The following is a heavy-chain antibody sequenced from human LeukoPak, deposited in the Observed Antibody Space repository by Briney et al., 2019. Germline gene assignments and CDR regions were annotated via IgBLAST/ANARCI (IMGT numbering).Heavy chain of an antibody. CDR3: AREVVGAPDL. D-gene: IGHD2-15*01. CDR1: GFTFSSYW. Sequence: GGSLRLSCAASGFTFSSYWMTWVRQAPGKGLGWVANIKQDESEKYYVDSVKGRFTISRDNAKNSLYLQMNSLRAEETAVYYCAREVVGAPDLWGRGTLVTVSS. V-gene: IGHV3-7*01. J-gene: IGHJ2*01. CDR2: IKQDESEK.